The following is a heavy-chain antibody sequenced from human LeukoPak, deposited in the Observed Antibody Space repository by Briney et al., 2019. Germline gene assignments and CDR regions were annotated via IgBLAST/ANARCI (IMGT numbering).Heavy chain of an antibody. J-gene: IGHJ4*02. CDR3: ARHKGSSTWYPFDY. D-gene: IGHD6-13*01. V-gene: IGHV4-59*08. CDR1: GGSISSYY. Sequence: SETLSLTCIVSGGSISSYYWSWIRQPPGKGLEWLGYMSKSGSTNYNPSLQSRVTILVDTSKNQFSLKLSSATAADTAVYYCARHKGSSTWYPFDYWGQGTLVTVSS. CDR2: MSKSGST.